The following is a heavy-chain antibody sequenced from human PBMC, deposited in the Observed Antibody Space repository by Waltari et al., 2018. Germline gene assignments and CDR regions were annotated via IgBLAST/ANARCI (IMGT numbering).Heavy chain of an antibody. CDR3: ARLELYEALDY. CDR1: CGSISSYY. D-gene: IGHD2-8*01. V-gene: IGHV4-59*01. CDR2: IYYSGST. Sequence: QVQLQESGPGLVKPSETLSLTCTVSCGSISSYYWSWIRQPPGKGLEWIGYIYYSGSTNYNPSLKSRVTISVDTSKNQFSLKLSSVTAADTAVYYCARLELYEALDYWGQGTLVTVSS. J-gene: IGHJ4*02.